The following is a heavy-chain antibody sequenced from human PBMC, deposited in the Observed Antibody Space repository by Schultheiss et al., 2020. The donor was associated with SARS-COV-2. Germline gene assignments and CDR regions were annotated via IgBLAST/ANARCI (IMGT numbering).Heavy chain of an antibody. CDR3: ASFPIAAAIPLPNYGMDV. D-gene: IGHD6-13*01. J-gene: IGHJ6*02. CDR2: IGTAGDT. Sequence: GESLKISCAASGFTFSSYDMHWVRQATGKGLEWVSAIGTAGDTYYPGSVKGRFTISRENAKNSLYLQMNSLRAGDTAVYYCASFPIAAAIPLPNYGMDVWGQGTTVTVSS. V-gene: IGHV3-13*01. CDR1: GFTFSSYD.